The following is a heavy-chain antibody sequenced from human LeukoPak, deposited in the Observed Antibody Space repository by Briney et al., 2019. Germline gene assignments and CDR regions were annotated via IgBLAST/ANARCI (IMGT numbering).Heavy chain of an antibody. V-gene: IGHV1-2*02. D-gene: IGHD1-26*01. CDR2: INPNSGGT. CDR1: GYTFTGYY. Sequence: GASVKVSCKASGYTFTGYYMHWVRQAPGQGLEWMGWINPNSGGTNYAQKFQGRVTMTRDTSISTAYMELSRLRSDDTAVYYCAREGVGFQEAFDIWGQGTMVTVSS. J-gene: IGHJ3*02. CDR3: AREGVGFQEAFDI.